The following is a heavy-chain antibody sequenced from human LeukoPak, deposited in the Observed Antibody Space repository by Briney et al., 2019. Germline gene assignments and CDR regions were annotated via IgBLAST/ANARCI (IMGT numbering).Heavy chain of an antibody. J-gene: IGHJ4*02. V-gene: IGHV4-39*07. CDR1: GGSISSSSYY. CDR3: ASLRYFDWFFDY. D-gene: IGHD3-9*01. Sequence: PSETLSLTCTVSGGSISSSSYYWGWIRQPPGKGLEWIGSIYYSGSTNYNPSLKSRVTISVDTSKNQFSLKLSSVTAADTAVYYCASLRYFDWFFDYWGQGTLVTVSS. CDR2: IYYSGST.